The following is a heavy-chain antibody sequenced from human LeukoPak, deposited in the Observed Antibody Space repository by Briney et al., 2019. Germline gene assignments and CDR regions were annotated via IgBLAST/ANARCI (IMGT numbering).Heavy chain of an antibody. CDR2: IDPSDSCT. Sequence: GESLRISCKGSGYSFTSYWISWVRQMPGKGLEWMGRIDPSDSCTNYSPSFQGHVTISADKSISTAYLQWSSLKASDTAMYYCARLVGEAYCSSTSCYAGEYWGQGTLVTVSS. CDR3: ARLVGEAYCSSTSCYAGEY. J-gene: IGHJ4*02. D-gene: IGHD2-2*01. V-gene: IGHV5-10-1*01. CDR1: GYSFTSYW.